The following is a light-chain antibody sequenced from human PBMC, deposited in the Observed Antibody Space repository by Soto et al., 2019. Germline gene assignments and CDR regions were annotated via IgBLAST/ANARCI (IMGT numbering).Light chain of an antibody. CDR2: DVS. J-gene: IGLJ2*01. Sequence: QSALTQPASVSGSPGQSITISCTGTSSDVRGYNYVSWYQQHPGTAPKLMIFDVSNRPSGVSIRFSGSKSGNTASLTISGLQAEDEAEYYCSSYTSSSTYVVFGGGTKVTDL. CDR1: SSDVRGYNY. V-gene: IGLV2-14*01. CDR3: SSYTSSSTYVV.